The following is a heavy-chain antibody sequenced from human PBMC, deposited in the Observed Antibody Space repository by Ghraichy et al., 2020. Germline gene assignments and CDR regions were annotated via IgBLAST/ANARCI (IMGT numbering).Heavy chain of an antibody. V-gene: IGHV4-4*07. CDR3: ARGPSHTSSYYFDY. CDR2: ISGSGST. D-gene: IGHD6-6*01. CDR1: GDSISNYY. Sequence: SETLSPTCTVSGDSISNYYWSWIRQPAGKGLEWIGRISGSGSTNYNPSLKSRVTMSVDTSNNQFSLRLTSMTAADTAVYYCARGPSHTSSYYFDYWGQGILVTVSS. J-gene: IGHJ4*02.